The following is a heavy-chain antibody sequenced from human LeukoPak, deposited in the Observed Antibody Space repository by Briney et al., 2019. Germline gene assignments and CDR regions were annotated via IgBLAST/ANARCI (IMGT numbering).Heavy chain of an antibody. D-gene: IGHD6-13*01. CDR3: ARRSSSWLL. J-gene: IGHJ4*02. CDR1: GFTFSSYG. CDR2: IWYDGSNK. Sequence: GGSLRLSCAASGFTFSSYGMHWVRQAPGKGLEWVAVIWYDGSNKYYAGSVKGRFTISRDNAKNSLYLQMSSLRAEDTAVYYCARRSSSWLLWGQGTLVTVSS. V-gene: IGHV3-33*01.